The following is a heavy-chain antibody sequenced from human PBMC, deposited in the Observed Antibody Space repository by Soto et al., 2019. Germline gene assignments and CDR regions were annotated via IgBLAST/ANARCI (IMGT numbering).Heavy chain of an antibody. CDR2: INHTGGT. D-gene: IGHD3-3*01. Sequence: QVHLQQWGAGLLKPSETLSLTCAVYGGSVNGYYWNWIRQPPGKGLEWIGEINHTGGTHYNPSLKSRVTMSVDTAKNQFSLRLSSVTAADTAIYDCATRITVFGLLIPPFDPWGQGTQVTVSS. CDR1: GGSVNGYY. J-gene: IGHJ5*02. V-gene: IGHV4-34*02. CDR3: ATRITVFGLLIPPFDP.